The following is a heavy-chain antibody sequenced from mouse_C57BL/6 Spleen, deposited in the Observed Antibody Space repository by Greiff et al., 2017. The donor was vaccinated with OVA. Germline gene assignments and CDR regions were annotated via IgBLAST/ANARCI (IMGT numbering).Heavy chain of an antibody. J-gene: IGHJ2*01. CDR2: ISDGGSYT. D-gene: IGHD1-1*01. CDR3: AREAYGWGFDY. V-gene: IGHV5-4*01. Sequence: EVNVVESGGGLVKPGGSLKLSCAASGFTFSSYAMSWVRQTPEKRLEWVATISDGGSYTYYPDNVKGRFTISRDNAKNNLYLQMSHLKSEDTAMYYCAREAYGWGFDYWGQGTTLTVSS. CDR1: GFTFSSYA.